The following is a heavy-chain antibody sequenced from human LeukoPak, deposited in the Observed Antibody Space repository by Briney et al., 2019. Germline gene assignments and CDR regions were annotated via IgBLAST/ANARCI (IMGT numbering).Heavy chain of an antibody. V-gene: IGHV3-48*01. CDR1: GVTFSSYS. Sequence: GGSLRLSCAASGVTFSSYSMNWVRQAPGKGLEWVSFISSSSSTIYYADSVKGRFTLSRYKAKNSLYLQMNSLGAEDKAVYYCARDRGGSYSAIDYWGQGTLVTVSS. CDR3: ARDRGGSYSAIDY. D-gene: IGHD1-26*01. J-gene: IGHJ4*02. CDR2: ISSSSSTI.